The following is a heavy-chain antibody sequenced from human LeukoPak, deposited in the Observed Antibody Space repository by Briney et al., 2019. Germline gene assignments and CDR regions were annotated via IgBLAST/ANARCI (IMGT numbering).Heavy chain of an antibody. CDR2: ISAYNGNT. Sequence: ASVKVSCKASGYTFTSYGISWVRQAPGQGLEWMGWISAYNGNTNYAQKLQGRVTMTTDTSTSTAYMELRSLRSDDTAVYYCAREGTSYDFWSGYSELDYYYYYYMDVWGKGTTVTVSS. CDR3: AREGTSYDFWSGYSELDYYYYYYMDV. J-gene: IGHJ6*03. CDR1: GYTFTSYG. V-gene: IGHV1-18*01. D-gene: IGHD3-3*01.